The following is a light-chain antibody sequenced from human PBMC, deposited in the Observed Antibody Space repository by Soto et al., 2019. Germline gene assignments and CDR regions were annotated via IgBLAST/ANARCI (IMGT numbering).Light chain of an antibody. J-gene: IGKJ2*01. CDR2: AAS. CDR1: RSINTF. V-gene: IGKV1-39*01. Sequence: DVQMTQSPSSLSASVGDRVTIACRASRSINTFLNWYQHKPGKAPNLLVSAASTLQIGVPSRFSGSGSGTHFTHTINSLQPEDFATYYCQQSYTALYTFGQGTELKIK. CDR3: QQSYTALYT.